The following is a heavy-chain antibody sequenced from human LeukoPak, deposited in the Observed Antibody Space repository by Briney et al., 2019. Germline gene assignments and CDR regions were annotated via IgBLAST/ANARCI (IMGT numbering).Heavy chain of an antibody. CDR3: ARNGGSWTFDH. CDR2: IYYSGST. Sequence: SETLSLTCTVSGGSISSGGYYWSWIRQPPGKGLEWIGYIYYSGSTNYNPSLKSRVTISVDTSKNQFSLKLSSVTAADTAVYYCARNGGSWTFDHWGQGTLVTVSS. D-gene: IGHD3/OR15-3a*01. J-gene: IGHJ4*02. V-gene: IGHV4-61*08. CDR1: GGSISSGGYY.